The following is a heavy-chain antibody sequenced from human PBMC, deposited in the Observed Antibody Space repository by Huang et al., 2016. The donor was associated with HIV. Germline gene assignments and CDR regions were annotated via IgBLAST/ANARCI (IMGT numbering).Heavy chain of an antibody. D-gene: IGHD5-12*01. CDR3: ARVGVRDGYHGWYFDY. Sequence: QLQLQESGSGLVRPSRSLSLTCAVSGGSISGGGYFWSWIRQPPGKGLEWIGNIYGRGSTHYHSSLKSLVTIVVDRSKNQFSQSLYSMTAADTAVYFCARVGVRDGYHGWYFDYWGQGILVTVSS. J-gene: IGHJ4*02. V-gene: IGHV4-30-2*01. CDR1: GGSISGGGYF. CDR2: IYGRGST.